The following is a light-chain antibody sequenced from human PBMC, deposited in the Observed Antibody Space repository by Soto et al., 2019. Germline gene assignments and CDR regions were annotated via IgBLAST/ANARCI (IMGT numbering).Light chain of an antibody. CDR3: CSYAGSYVV. Sequence: QSALTQPRSVSGSPGQSVAISCTGTSRDVGGHSYVSWYQHHPGKAPKLIIYDFTKRPSGVPDRLSGSKSGNTASLTISGLQAEDEGDYYCCSYAGSYVVFGGGTKLTVL. J-gene: IGLJ2*01. V-gene: IGLV2-11*01. CDR2: DFT. CDR1: SRDVGGHSY.